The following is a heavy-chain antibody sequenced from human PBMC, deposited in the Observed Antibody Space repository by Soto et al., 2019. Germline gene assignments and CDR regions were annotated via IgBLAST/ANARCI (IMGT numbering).Heavy chain of an antibody. CDR1: GFTFSSYG. V-gene: IGHV3-33*01. D-gene: IGHD3-16*01. CDR2: IWYDGSNK. J-gene: IGHJ4*02. Sequence: PGGSLRLSCAASGFTFSSYGMHWVRQAPGKGLEWVAVIWYDGSNKYCADSVKGRFTISRDNSKNTLYLQMNSLRAEDTAVYYCARGGKLGYFDYWGQGTLVTVSS. CDR3: ARGGKLGYFDY.